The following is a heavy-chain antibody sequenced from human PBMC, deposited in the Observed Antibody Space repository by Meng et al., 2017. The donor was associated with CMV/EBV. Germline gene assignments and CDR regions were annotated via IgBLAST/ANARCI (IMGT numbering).Heavy chain of an antibody. CDR3: AKDLGDCSGGSCYTIGMDV. Sequence: GESLKISCAASGFTFSSYGMHWARQAPGKGLEWVAVIWYDGSNKYYADSVKGRFTISRDNSKNTLYLQMNSLRAEDTAVYYCAKDLGDCSGGSCYTIGMDVWGQGTTVTVSS. CDR2: IWYDGSNK. V-gene: IGHV3-33*06. D-gene: IGHD2-15*01. CDR1: GFTFSSYG. J-gene: IGHJ6*02.